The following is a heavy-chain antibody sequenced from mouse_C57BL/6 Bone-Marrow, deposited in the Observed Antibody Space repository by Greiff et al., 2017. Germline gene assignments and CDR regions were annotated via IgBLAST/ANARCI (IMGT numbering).Heavy chain of an antibody. CDR3: TRLGGSGYGY. Sequence: VQLKQSGAELVRPGASVTLSCKASGYTFTDYEMHWVKQTPVHGLEWIGAIDPETGGTAYNQKFKGKAILTADKSSSTAYMELRSLTSEDSAVYYCTRLGGSGYGYWGQGTTLTVSS. D-gene: IGHD3-2*02. CDR2: IDPETGGT. CDR1: GYTFTDYE. V-gene: IGHV1-15*01. J-gene: IGHJ2*01.